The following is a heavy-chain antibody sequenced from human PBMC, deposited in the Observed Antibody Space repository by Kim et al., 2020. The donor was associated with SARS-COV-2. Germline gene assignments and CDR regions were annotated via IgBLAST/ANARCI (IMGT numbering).Heavy chain of an antibody. Sequence: GGSLRLSCAASGFTFSSYGMHWVRQAPGKGLEWVAVIWYDGSNKYYADSVKGRFTISRDNSKNTLYLQMNSLRAEDTAVYYCARDGGAFITGTDYYYGMDVWGQGTTVTVSS. J-gene: IGHJ6*02. D-gene: IGHD1-20*01. CDR2: IWYDGSNK. CDR1: GFTFSSYG. CDR3: ARDGGAFITGTDYYYGMDV. V-gene: IGHV3-33*01.